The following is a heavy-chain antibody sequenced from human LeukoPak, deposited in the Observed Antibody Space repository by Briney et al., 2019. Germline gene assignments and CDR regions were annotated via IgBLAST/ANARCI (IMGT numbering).Heavy chain of an antibody. CDR3: AKGEGDY. J-gene: IGHJ4*02. Sequence: PSETLSLTCTVSGGSISSYYWSWIRQPPGKGLEWIGYIYDSGNTNYNPSLKSRVTISVDTSKNQFSLKVRSVTAADTAVCYCAKGEGDYWGQGTLVTVSS. CDR2: IYDSGNT. CDR1: GGSISSYY. V-gene: IGHV4-59*01. D-gene: IGHD2-21*01.